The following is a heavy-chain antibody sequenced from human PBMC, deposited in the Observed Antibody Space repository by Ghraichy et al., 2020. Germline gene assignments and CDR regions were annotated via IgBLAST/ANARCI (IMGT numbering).Heavy chain of an antibody. D-gene: IGHD2-2*01. CDR1: GGSISSSNW. Sequence: SETLSLTCAVSGGSISSSNWWSWVRQPPGKGLEWIGEIYHSGSTNYNPSLKSRVTISVDKSKNQFSLKLSSVTAADTAVYYCARQGRYCSSTSCSYFDYWGQGTLVTVSS. J-gene: IGHJ4*02. CDR2: IYHSGST. V-gene: IGHV4-4*02. CDR3: ARQGRYCSSTSCSYFDY.